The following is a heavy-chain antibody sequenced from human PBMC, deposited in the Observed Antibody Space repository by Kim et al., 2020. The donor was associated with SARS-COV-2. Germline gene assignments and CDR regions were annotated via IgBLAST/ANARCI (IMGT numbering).Heavy chain of an antibody. D-gene: IGHD1-26*01. V-gene: IGHV1-8*01. CDR3: ARAPLHLTYYYYGMDV. J-gene: IGHJ6*02. CDR1: GYTFTSYD. CDR2: MNPNSGNT. Sequence: ASVKVSCKASGYTFTSYDINWVRQATGQGLEWMGWMNPNSGNTGYAQKFQGRVTMTRNTSISTAYMELSSLRSEDTAVYYCARAPLHLTYYYYGMDVWGQGTTVTVSS.